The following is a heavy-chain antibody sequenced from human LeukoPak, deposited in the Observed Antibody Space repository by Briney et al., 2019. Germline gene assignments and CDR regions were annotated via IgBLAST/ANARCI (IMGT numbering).Heavy chain of an antibody. CDR2: IKQDGSET. D-gene: IGHD4-17*01. CDR3: ARVNYGDYSKDFDY. V-gene: IGHV3-7*01. Sequence: GGSLRLSCAASGFTFSNFWISWVRQAPGKGLEWVANIKQDGSETYYVDSVKGRFTISRDNTKNSLYLQMNSLRAEDTAVYYCARVNYGDYSKDFDYWGQGTLVTVSS. CDR1: GFTFSNFW. J-gene: IGHJ4*02.